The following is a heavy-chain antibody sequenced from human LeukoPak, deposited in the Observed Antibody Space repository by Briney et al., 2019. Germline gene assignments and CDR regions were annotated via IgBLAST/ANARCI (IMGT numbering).Heavy chain of an antibody. CDR2: ISGRGDVT. Sequence: GGSLRLSCAASGFTFTSYAMGWVRQAPGKGLEWVSSISGRGDVTYYADSVKGRFTFSRDNSKNTLYLHMNNLRTEDTAVYYCPKDLGYYYGSGNYYTHFDYWGQGTLVTVSS. CDR1: GFTFTSYA. D-gene: IGHD3-10*01. CDR3: PKDLGYYYGSGNYYTHFDY. J-gene: IGHJ4*02. V-gene: IGHV3-23*01.